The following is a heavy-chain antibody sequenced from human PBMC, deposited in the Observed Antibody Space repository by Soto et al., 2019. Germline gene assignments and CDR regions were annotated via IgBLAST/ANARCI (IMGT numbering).Heavy chain of an antibody. CDR3: TRLPRAYDSSGYYYSAFDI. V-gene: IGHV3-49*03. J-gene: IGHJ3*02. D-gene: IGHD3-22*01. CDR2: IRSKAYGGTT. Sequence: SLRLPCTASGCTCGDYAMSWIRQAPGKGLEWVGFIRSKAYGGTTEYAASVKGRFTISRDDSKSIAYLQMNSLKTEDTAVYYCTRLPRAYDSSGYYYSAFDIWGQGTMVTVSS. CDR1: GCTCGDYA.